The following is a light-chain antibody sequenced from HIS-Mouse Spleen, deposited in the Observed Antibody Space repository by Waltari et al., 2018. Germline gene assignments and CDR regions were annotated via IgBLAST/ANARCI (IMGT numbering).Light chain of an antibody. Sequence: QSALTQPASVSGSPGQSIPISCPGPSSDVGGYNYVPWYQQHPGKAPKLMIYEVSNRPSGVSNRFSGSKSGNTASLTISGLQAEDEADYYCSSYTSSSAVVFGGGTKLTVL. CDR1: SSDVGGYNY. CDR3: SSYTSSSAVV. J-gene: IGLJ2*01. V-gene: IGLV2-14*01. CDR2: EVS.